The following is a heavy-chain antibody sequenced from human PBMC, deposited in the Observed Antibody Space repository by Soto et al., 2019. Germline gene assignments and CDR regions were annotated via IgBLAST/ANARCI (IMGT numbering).Heavy chain of an antibody. Sequence: QVQLQQWGAGLLKPSETLSLTCAVYGGSFSGYYWSWIRQPPGKGLEWIGEINHSGSTNYNPSLKSRVTMTVDTSKTQYALQLSSVTAADTAVYYCARAGFKHQTSTWVPSRAGNWFDPWGQGTLVTVSS. CDR3: ARAGFKHQTSTWVPSRAGNWFDP. CDR1: GGSFSGYY. D-gene: IGHD2-15*01. CDR2: INHSGST. J-gene: IGHJ5*02. V-gene: IGHV4-34*01.